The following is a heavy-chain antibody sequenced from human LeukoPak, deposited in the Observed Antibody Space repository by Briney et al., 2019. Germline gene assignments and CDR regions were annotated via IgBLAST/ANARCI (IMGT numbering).Heavy chain of an antibody. J-gene: IGHJ4*02. V-gene: IGHV3-53*01. CDR3: ARGLSGFLDY. Sequence: ETLSLTCAVYGGSFSGYYWSWVRQAPGKGLEWVSVVYSGGGIYYADSVKGRFTISRDDSKNTMYLQMTSLRVEDTAVYYCARGLSGFLDYWGQGTLVTVSS. D-gene: IGHD3-22*01. CDR1: GGSFSGYY. CDR2: VYSGGGI.